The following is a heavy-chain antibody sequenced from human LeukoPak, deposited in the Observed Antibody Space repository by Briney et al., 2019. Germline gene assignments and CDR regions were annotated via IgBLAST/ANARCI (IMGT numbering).Heavy chain of an antibody. CDR3: ARPSSGSYSYAFEI. D-gene: IGHD3-10*01. CDR2: VYYSGTT. J-gene: IGHJ3*02. Sequence: SETLSLTCTVSGGSISSSSYYWGWIRQPPGKGLEWIGYVYYSGTTNYNPSLESRLSLSVDTSKKQVYLRLTSVTAADTGVYYCARPSSGSYSYAFEIWGQGTMVTVSS. CDR1: GGSISSSSYY. V-gene: IGHV4-39*07.